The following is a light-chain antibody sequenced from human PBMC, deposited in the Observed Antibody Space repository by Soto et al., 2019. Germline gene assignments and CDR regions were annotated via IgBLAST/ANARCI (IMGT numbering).Light chain of an antibody. J-gene: IGLJ2*01. V-gene: IGLV2-14*03. CDR1: SSDVGDYHY. Sequence: QSVLTQPASVSGSPGQSITIPCTGTSSDVGDYHYVSWYQQHPGKAPKLMIYDVSYRPSGVSNRFAGSKSGDTASLTISGLKAEDEADYYCSSYTTSSTVLFGGGTQLTVL. CDR2: DVS. CDR3: SSYTTSSTVL.